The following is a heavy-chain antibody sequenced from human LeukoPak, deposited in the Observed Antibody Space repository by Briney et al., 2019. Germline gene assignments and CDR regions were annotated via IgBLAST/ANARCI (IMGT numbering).Heavy chain of an antibody. CDR1: GGTFSSYA. Sequence: GASVKVSCKASGGTFSSYAISRVRQAPGQGLEWMGGIIPIFGTANHAQKFQGRVTITADESTSTAYMELSSLRSEDTAVYYCARGRELLRDAFDIWGQGTMVTVSS. J-gene: IGHJ3*02. V-gene: IGHV1-69*13. CDR3: ARGRELLRDAFDI. CDR2: IIPIFGTA. D-gene: IGHD1-26*01.